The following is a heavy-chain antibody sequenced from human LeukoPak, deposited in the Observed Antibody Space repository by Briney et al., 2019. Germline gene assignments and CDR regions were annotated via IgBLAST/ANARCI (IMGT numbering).Heavy chain of an antibody. V-gene: IGHV4-34*01. J-gene: IGHJ6*02. D-gene: IGHD6-13*01. CDR1: GGSFSGYY. Sequence: SETLSLTCAVYGGSFSGYYWGWIRQPPGKGLEWIGEINHSGSSNYSPSLKSRVTISVDTSKKQFSLMLSSVTAADTAVYYCARGLNSSPMTGMDVWGQGTTVTVSS. CDR2: INHSGSS. CDR3: ARGLNSSPMTGMDV.